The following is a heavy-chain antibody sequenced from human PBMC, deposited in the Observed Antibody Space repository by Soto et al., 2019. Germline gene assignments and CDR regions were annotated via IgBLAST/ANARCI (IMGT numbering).Heavy chain of an antibody. CDR3: ARAAAFDI. Sequence: GESLKISCKGSGYSFAGYWITWVRQKPGKGLEWMGRIDPSDSQTYYSPSFQGHVTISADKSISTAYLQWSSLKASDTAMYYCARAAAFDIWGQGTMVTVSS. D-gene: IGHD6-13*01. J-gene: IGHJ3*02. CDR2: IDPSDSQT. V-gene: IGHV5-10-1*01. CDR1: GYSFAGYW.